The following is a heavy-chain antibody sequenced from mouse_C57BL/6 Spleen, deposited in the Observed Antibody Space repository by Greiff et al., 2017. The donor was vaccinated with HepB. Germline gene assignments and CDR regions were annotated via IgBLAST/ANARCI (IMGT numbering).Heavy chain of an antibody. CDR3: ARAITDYYGSSYEGY. CDR2: INPNNGGT. CDR1: GYTFTDYY. Sequence: VQLQQSGPELVKPGASVKISCKASGYTFTDYYMNWVKQSHGKSLEWIGDINPNNGGTSYNQKFKGKATLTVDKSSSTAYMELRSLTSEDSAVYYCARAITDYYGSSYEGYWGQGTTLTVSS. J-gene: IGHJ2*01. V-gene: IGHV1-26*01. D-gene: IGHD1-1*01.